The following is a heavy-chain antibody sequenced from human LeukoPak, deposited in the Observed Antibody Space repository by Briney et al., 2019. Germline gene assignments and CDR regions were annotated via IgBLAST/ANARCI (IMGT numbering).Heavy chain of an antibody. D-gene: IGHD6-13*01. J-gene: IGHJ5*02. Sequence: EASETLSLTCSVSGASISSGSNYWGWIRQPPGKGLEWIGSIYYSGSTYYNPSLKSRVTISVDTSKNQFSLKLSSVTAADTAAYYCARHKSQRLVLHWFDPWGQGTLVTVSS. V-gene: IGHV4-39*01. CDR3: ARHKSQRLVLHWFDP. CDR2: IYYSGST. CDR1: GASISSGSNY.